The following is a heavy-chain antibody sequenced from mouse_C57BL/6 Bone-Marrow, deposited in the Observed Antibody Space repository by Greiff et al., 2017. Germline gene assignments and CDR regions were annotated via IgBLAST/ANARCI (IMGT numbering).Heavy chain of an antibody. J-gene: IGHJ2*01. CDR3: AGSLGPYYVNN. CDR2: IYPGSGNT. D-gene: IGHD1-1*01. CDR1: GYTFTDYY. Sequence: QVQLLQSGAELVRPGASVKLSCKASGYTFTDYYINWVKQRPGQGLEWIAGIYPGSGNTYYNEKLKGKATLTGENSSSTAYMQLSSLTSEDSAVYICAGSLGPYYVNNRGQGTTLTVSS. V-gene: IGHV1-76*01.